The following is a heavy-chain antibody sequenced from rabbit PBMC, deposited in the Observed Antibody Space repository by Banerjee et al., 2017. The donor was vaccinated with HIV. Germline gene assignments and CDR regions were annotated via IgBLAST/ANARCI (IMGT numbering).Heavy chain of an antibody. D-gene: IGHD1-1*01. CDR3: ARASSGYYYFSL. CDR2: IDAGSSGST. V-gene: IGHV1S45*01. CDR1: GFDFSSYYM. Sequence: QEQLKESGGGLVQPGGSLKLSCKASGFDFSSYYMSWVRQAPGKGLEWIGYIDAGSSGSTYYASWAKGRFTISKTSSTTVTLQMTSLTAADTATYFCARASSGYYYFSLWGQGTLVTVS. J-gene: IGHJ4*01.